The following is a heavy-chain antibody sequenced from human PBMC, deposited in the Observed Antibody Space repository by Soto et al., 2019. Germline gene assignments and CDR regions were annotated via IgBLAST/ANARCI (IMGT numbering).Heavy chain of an antibody. CDR3: ARHLRAVAGPYFDY. D-gene: IGHD6-19*01. CDR2: IYYSGST. J-gene: IGHJ4*02. Sequence: QVQLQESGPGLVKPSQTLSLTCTVSGCSISSGGYYWSWIRQHPGKGLEWIGYIYYSGSTYYNPSLKSRVTISVDTSKNQFSLKLSSVTAADTAVYYCARHLRAVAGPYFDYWGQGTLVTVSS. V-gene: IGHV4-31*03. CDR1: GCSISSGGYY.